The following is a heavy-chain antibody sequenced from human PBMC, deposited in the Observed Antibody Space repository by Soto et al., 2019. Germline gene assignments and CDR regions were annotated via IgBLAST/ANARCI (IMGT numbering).Heavy chain of an antibody. CDR3: ARHPSDFWFDP. Sequence: SETLSLTCTLSAGSPSNSYWPWIRQPPGKRLEWIGYIYYDGSTNYNPSLKSRVTISVDTSKNQFSLKLSSVTAADTAVYYCARHPSDFWFDPWGQGTLVTVS. CDR2: IYYDGST. V-gene: IGHV4-59*08. D-gene: IGHD2-21*02. CDR1: AGSPSNSY. J-gene: IGHJ5*02.